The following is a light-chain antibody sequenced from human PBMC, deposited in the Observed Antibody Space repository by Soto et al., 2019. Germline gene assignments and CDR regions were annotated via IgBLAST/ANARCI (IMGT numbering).Light chain of an antibody. CDR3: QSYDSRLNGYV. Sequence: QSLLTEPPSVSGAPGQGVTLSCPGSSSNIGAGYDVHWYQQLPRTAPKLLIYSSVNRPSGVPDRFSASKSGTSASLAITGLRPEDEADYYCQSYDSRLNGYVFGTGTKVTVL. J-gene: IGLJ1*01. CDR2: SSV. V-gene: IGLV1-40*01. CDR1: SSNIGAGYD.